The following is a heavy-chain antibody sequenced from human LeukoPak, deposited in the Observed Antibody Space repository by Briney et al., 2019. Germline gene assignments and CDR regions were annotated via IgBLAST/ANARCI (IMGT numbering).Heavy chain of an antibody. CDR1: GGSISSTTYY. CDR2: MSYRGTT. Sequence: SETLSLTCTVSGGSISSTTYYWGWIRQPPGKGLEWIGSMSYRGTTYYNPSLKSRVTISVDTSKNQFSLKLSSVTAADTAVYYCARVSSSWYQDWYFDLWGRGTLVTVSS. J-gene: IGHJ2*01. D-gene: IGHD6-13*01. CDR3: ARVSSSWYQDWYFDL. V-gene: IGHV4-39*07.